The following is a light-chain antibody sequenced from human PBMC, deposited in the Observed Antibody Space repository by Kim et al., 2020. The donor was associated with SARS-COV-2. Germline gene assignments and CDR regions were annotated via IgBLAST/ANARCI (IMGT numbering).Light chain of an antibody. Sequence: GQSVTNSYTGTSSEVGGYNDVSWYQQHPGKAPKLMIYEVSKRHSGVPDRFSGSKSGNTASLTVSGLQAEDEADYYCSSYAGSNNVVFGGGTKLTVL. CDR3: SSYAGSNNVV. CDR2: EVS. V-gene: IGLV2-8*01. CDR1: SSEVGGYND. J-gene: IGLJ2*01.